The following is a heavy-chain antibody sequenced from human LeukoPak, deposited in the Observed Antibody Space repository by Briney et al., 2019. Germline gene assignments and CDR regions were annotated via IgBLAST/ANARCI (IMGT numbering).Heavy chain of an antibody. Sequence: GRSLRLSCAASGFTFDDYAMHWVRQAPGTGLEWVSGISWNSGSIGYADPVKGRFTTSRDNAKNSLYLQMNSLRAEDMALYYCAKGGSGYYAPFDYWGQGTLVTVSS. CDR2: ISWNSGSI. CDR1: GFTFDDYA. V-gene: IGHV3-9*03. J-gene: IGHJ4*02. D-gene: IGHD3-22*01. CDR3: AKGGSGYYAPFDY.